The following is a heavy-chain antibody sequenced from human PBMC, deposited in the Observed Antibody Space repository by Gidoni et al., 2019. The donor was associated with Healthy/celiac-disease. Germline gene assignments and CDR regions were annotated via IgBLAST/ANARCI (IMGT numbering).Heavy chain of an antibody. D-gene: IGHD6-19*01. CDR1: GLPFSSYS. V-gene: IGHV3-21*01. CDR2: ITTSSSYI. Sequence: EVQLVESGGGLVKPGESLRISCAAPGLPFSSYSMSWVRQAPGKGLEWFESITTSSSYIYYADSVKGRFTISRDNAKNSLYLQMNSLRAEDTAVYYCARDRTDIAVAGPDAFDIWGQGTMVTVSS. CDR3: ARDRTDIAVAGPDAFDI. J-gene: IGHJ3*02.